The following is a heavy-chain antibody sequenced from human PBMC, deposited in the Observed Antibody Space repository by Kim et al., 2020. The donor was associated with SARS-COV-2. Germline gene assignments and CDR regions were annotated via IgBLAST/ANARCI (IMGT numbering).Heavy chain of an antibody. D-gene: IGHD5-18*01. V-gene: IGHV7-4-1*02. Sequence: AQGFTGRFVFSLDTSVSTAYLQISSLKAEDTAVYYCARVDTAMAYNWFDPWGQGTLVTVSS. CDR3: ARVDTAMAYNWFDP. J-gene: IGHJ5*02.